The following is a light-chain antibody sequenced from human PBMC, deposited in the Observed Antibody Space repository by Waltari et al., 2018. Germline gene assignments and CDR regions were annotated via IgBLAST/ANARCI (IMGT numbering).Light chain of an antibody. CDR3: SSYTSSGTPYV. V-gene: IGLV2-14*03. CDR2: DVT. Sequence: QSALTQPAPVSGSPGQSITISCTGTSSDVGGHNYVPWYQQHPGKAPKLIIYDVTDRPSGVSNRFSGSKFGNTASLTISGLQAEDEADYYCSSYTSSGTPYVFGTGTRVTVL. CDR1: SSDVGGHNY. J-gene: IGLJ1*01.